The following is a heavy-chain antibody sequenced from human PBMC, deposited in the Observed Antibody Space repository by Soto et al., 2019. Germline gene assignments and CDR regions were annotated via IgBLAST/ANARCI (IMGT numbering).Heavy chain of an antibody. CDR3: ARVCSSTSCYTRYYYGMDV. D-gene: IGHD2-2*02. CDR1: GYTFTCYG. V-gene: IGHV1-18*04. CDR2: ISAYNGNT. Sequence: ASVKVSCKASGYTFTCYGISSLLQAPEQRLERMGWISAYNGNTNYAQKRQGRVTMTTDTSTSTAYMELRSLRSDDTAVSYCARVCSSTSCYTRYYYGMDVWGQGTAVTVSS. J-gene: IGHJ6*02.